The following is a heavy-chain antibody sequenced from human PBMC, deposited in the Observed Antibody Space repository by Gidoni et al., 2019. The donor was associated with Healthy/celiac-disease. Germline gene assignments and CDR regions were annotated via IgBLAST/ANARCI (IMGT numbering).Heavy chain of an antibody. CDR2: IIPIFGTA. CDR1: GGSFSSDE. D-gene: IGHD4-17*01. V-gene: IGHV1-69*01. CDR3: ARYDDGATVTTSPYYYYYVWTS. Sequence: QVQLVQSGAEGKKPGSSVKVSCKASGGSFSSDEISWVRQAPGPGLEWMGGIIPIFGTANYAQKFQGRVTITADESTSTAYMELSSLRSEDTAVYYCARYDDGATVTTSPYYYYYVWTSGAKGPRSPSP. J-gene: IGHJ6*02.